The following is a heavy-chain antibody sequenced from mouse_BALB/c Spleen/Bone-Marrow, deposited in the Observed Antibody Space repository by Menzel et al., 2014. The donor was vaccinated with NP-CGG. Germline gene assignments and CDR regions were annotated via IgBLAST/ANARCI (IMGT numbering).Heavy chain of an antibody. CDR3: ARYRLGTYFDY. CDR1: GFNIKDTY. Sequence: EVQLQQSGAELVKPGASVKSSCTASGFNIKDTYMHWVKQRPEQGLEWIGRIDPANGNTKYDPKFQGKATITADTSSNTAYLQLSSLTSGDTAVYYCARYRLGTYFDYWGQGTTLTVSS. D-gene: IGHD1-2*01. V-gene: IGHV14-3*02. CDR2: IDPANGNT. J-gene: IGHJ2*01.